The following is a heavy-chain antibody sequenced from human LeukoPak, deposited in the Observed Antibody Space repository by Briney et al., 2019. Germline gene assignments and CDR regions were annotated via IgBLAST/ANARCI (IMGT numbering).Heavy chain of an antibody. D-gene: IGHD3-22*01. CDR2: ISSSSTYI. Sequence: PGGSLRLSCAASGFTFSSYRMNWVRQAPGKGLEWVSSISSSSTYIYYADSVKGRFTISRDNAKNSLYLQMNSLRAEDTAVYYCARGYYYDSSGYYYWGQGTLVIVSS. CDR3: ARGYYYDSSGYYY. CDR1: GFTFSSYR. V-gene: IGHV3-21*01. J-gene: IGHJ4*02.